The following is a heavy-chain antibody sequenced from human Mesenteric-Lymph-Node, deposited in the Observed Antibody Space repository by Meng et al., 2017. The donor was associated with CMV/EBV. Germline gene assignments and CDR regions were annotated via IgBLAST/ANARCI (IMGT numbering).Heavy chain of an antibody. D-gene: IGHD2-2*02. CDR2: IHRAGNI. CDR1: GFTFNNYA. CDR3: TKYTLGICTDGVCTRAFES. V-gene: IGHV3-23*03. J-gene: IGHJ4*02. Sequence: GESLKISCAGSGFTFNNYAMSWVRQPPGRGLEWVSLIHRAGNIDSADSVKGRFTMARDDSKNMVYLQMNSLRVEDTAIYYCTKYTLGICTDGVCTRAFESWGQGILVTVSS.